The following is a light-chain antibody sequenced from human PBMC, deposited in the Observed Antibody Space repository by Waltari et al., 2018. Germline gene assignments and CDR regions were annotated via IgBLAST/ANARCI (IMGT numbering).Light chain of an antibody. Sequence: QSALTQPASVSGSPGQSITISCTGTSSDIGGYNYVSWFQQHPGRAPKLISYGVNNRPSGISNRFSGSKSGNTASLTISGLQAEDESHYYCTSYTTSFTVVFGGGTKLTVL. V-gene: IGLV2-14*03. J-gene: IGLJ2*01. CDR2: GVN. CDR1: SSDIGGYNY. CDR3: TSYTTSFTVV.